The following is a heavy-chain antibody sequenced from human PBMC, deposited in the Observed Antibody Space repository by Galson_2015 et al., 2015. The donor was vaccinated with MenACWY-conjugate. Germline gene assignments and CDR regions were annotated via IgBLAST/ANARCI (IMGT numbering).Heavy chain of an antibody. V-gene: IGHV3-23*01. D-gene: IGHD3-9*01. CDR2: ISGSGGST. J-gene: IGHJ4*02. CDR3: AKDRRTVASFDIWGQGDY. Sequence: SLRLSCAASGFSFSNYGMSWVRQAPGKGLEWVSGISGSGGSTYYADSVKGRFTISRDNSRNTLYLQMNSLRADDTALYYCAKDRRTVASFDIWGQGDYWGQGTLVTVSS. CDR1: GFSFSNYG.